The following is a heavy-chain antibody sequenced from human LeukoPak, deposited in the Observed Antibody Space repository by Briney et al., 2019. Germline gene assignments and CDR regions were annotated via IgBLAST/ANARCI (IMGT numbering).Heavy chain of an antibody. D-gene: IGHD1-26*01. V-gene: IGHV4-34*01. CDR2: INHSGST. CDR3: ARDGTT. Sequence: GSLRLSCAASGFIFSSYSMNWVRQAPGKGLEWIGEINHSGSTNYNPSLKSRVTISVDTSKNQFSLKLSSVTAADTAVYYCARDGTTWGQGTLVTVSS. J-gene: IGHJ5*02. CDR1: GFIFSSYS.